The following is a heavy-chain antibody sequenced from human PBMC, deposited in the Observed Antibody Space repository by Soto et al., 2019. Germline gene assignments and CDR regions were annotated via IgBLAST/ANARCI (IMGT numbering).Heavy chain of an antibody. Sequence: QVHLVQSGTEVKKPGTSMKVSCRASGYTFTSYAINWVRQAPGQGLEWVGRIIAYNGNTHSAQKLQGRVTMTIDTSTSTAYMELRSLRSDDTAVYYCARGHPSTDNGSGSSFDTWGQGTLLTVSA. CDR2: IIAYNGNT. CDR3: ARGHPSTDNGSGSSFDT. J-gene: IGHJ4*02. V-gene: IGHV1-18*01. CDR1: GYTFTSYA. D-gene: IGHD3-10*01.